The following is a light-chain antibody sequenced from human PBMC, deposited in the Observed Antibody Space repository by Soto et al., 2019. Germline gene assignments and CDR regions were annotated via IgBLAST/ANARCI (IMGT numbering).Light chain of an antibody. Sequence: QSGLTQPASVSGSPGQSITISCTGTSSDVGNYKYVSWYQQHPGKAPKLMIYEVSNRPSGVSNRFSGSKSGNTASLTISGLQAEDETDYYCTSYAGSTNFVFGTGNKVTDL. CDR2: EVS. CDR3: TSYAGSTNFV. J-gene: IGLJ1*01. CDR1: SSDVGNYKY. V-gene: IGLV2-14*01.